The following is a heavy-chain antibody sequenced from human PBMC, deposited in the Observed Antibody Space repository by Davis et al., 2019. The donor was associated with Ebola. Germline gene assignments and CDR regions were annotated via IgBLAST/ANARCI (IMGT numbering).Heavy chain of an antibody. Sequence: GGSLRLSCKGSGYRFTSYWIGWVRQMPGKGLEWMGIIYPGDSDTRYSPSFQGQVTISADKSISTAYLQWSSLKASDTAMYYCARGSVVVAAVFDYWGQGTLVTVSS. CDR1: GYRFTSYW. V-gene: IGHV5-51*01. D-gene: IGHD2-15*01. CDR2: IYPGDSDT. CDR3: ARGSVVVAAVFDY. J-gene: IGHJ4*02.